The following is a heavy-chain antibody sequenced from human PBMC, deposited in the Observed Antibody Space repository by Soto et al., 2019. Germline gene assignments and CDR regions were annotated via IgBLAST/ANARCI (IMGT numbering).Heavy chain of an antibody. J-gene: IGHJ5*02. CDR1: GYTFTSYG. D-gene: IGHD2-8*02. CDR2: ISGYNGNT. CDR3: ARHTGESRRNFWFDP. Sequence: QVQLVQSGPEVKKPGASVKVSCKASGYTFTSYGISWVRQAPGQGLEWMGWISGYNGNTDHAQKFQGRVTMTTDTSTSTAYMELKSLRSDDTAVYYCARHTGESRRNFWFDPWGQGTLVTVSS. V-gene: IGHV1-18*01.